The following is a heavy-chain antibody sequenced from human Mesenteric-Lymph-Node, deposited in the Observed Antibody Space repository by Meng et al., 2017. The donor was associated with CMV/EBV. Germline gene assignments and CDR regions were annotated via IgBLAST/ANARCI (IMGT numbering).Heavy chain of an antibody. V-gene: IGHV1-2*06. CDR2: INPNSDDT. Sequence: ASVKVSCKASGYTFTGYYMHWVRQAPGQGLEWMGRINPNSDDTHYAQKFQGRVAVTRDTSIRTAYMELSRLTSDDTAVYYCAGGSGWYYFDYWGQGTLVTVSS. CDR3: AGGSGWYYFDY. J-gene: IGHJ4*02. CDR1: GYTFTGYY. D-gene: IGHD6-19*01.